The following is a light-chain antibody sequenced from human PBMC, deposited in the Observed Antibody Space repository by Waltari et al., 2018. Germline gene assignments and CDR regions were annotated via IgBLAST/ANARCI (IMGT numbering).Light chain of an antibody. CDR3: ALYMGSGIWV. V-gene: IGLV8-61*01. CDR1: SGSVSTTSY. Sequence: QTVVTQEPSLSVSPGGTVTLTCALSSGSVSTTSYATWYQQTPGQPPRTLVYKGNARSSGVPDRFSGSILGNTAALTITGAQADDESDYYCALYMGSGIWVFGGGTKLTSL. CDR2: KGN. J-gene: IGLJ3*02.